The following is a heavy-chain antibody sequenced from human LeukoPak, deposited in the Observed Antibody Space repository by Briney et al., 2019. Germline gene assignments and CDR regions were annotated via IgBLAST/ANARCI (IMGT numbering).Heavy chain of an antibody. J-gene: IGHJ5*02. CDR1: GFTFSSYA. CDR3: AKDWVTRRRITMIVNWFDP. CDR2: ISGSGGST. V-gene: IGHV3-23*01. Sequence: GGSLRLSCAASGFTFSSYAMSWVRQAPGKGLEWVSAISGSGGSTYYADSVKGRFTISRDNSKNTLYLQMYSLRAEDTAVYYCAKDWVTRRRITMIVNWFDPWGQGTLVTVSS. D-gene: IGHD3-22*01.